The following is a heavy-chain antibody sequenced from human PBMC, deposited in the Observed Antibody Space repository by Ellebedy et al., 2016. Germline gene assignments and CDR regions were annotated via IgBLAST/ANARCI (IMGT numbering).Heavy chain of an antibody. V-gene: IGHV1-18*01. Sequence: ASVKVSCXTSGYIFINFGIAWVRQAPGQGPEWMGWISAFNEGIKYAERFQARVTMTTDSSTSTAYMELTSLTSDDTAVYYCARDRSGYSFGGWFNSWGQGTLVTVSS. J-gene: IGHJ5*01. CDR2: ISAFNEGI. D-gene: IGHD5-18*01. CDR1: GYIFINFG. CDR3: ARDRSGYSFGGWFNS.